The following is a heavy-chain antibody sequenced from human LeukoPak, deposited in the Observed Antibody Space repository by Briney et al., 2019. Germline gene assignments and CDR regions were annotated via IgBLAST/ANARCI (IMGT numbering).Heavy chain of an antibody. CDR1: GFTFSSFS. D-gene: IGHD6-13*01. Sequence: GGSLRLSCAASGFTFSSFSMNWVRQAPGKGLEWVPSISSSSSYIYYADSVKGRFTISRDNAKNSLYLQMNSLRAEDTAVYYCADLAGSPTYNWFDPWGQGTLVTVSS. CDR3: ADLAGSPTYNWFDP. CDR2: ISSSSSYI. J-gene: IGHJ5*02. V-gene: IGHV3-21*01.